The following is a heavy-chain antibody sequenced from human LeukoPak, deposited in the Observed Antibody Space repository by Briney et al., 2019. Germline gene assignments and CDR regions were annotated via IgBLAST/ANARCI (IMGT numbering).Heavy chain of an antibody. CDR1: GFTFSSYS. J-gene: IGHJ4*02. Sequence: GGSLRLSCAASGFTFSSYSMNWVRQAPGKGLEWVSYISSSSSTIYYADSAKGRFTISRDNAKNSLYLQMNSLRAEDTAVYYCARELYYYDSSGYYSFDYWGQGTLVTVSS. CDR3: ARELYYYDSSGYYSFDY. V-gene: IGHV3-48*01. D-gene: IGHD3-22*01. CDR2: ISSSSSTI.